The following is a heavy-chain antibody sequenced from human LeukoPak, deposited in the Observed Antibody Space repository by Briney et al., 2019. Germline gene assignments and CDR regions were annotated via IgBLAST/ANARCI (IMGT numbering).Heavy chain of an antibody. CDR2: IRSKAYGGTT. CDR1: GFTFSSYA. Sequence: PGGSLRLSCAASGFTFSSYAMSWVRQAPGKGLEWVGFIRSKAYGGTTEYAASVKGRFTISRDDSKSIAYLQMNSLKTEDTAVYYCTRDTLRGVDWGQGTLVTVSP. CDR3: TRDTLRGVD. D-gene: IGHD2-15*01. J-gene: IGHJ4*02. V-gene: IGHV3-49*04.